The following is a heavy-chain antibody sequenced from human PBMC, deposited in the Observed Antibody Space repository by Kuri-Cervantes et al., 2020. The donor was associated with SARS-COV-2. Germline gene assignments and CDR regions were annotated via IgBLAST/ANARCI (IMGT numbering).Heavy chain of an antibody. Sequence: ESLKISCAVYGGSFSGFYWSWIRQAPGKGLEWIGEINHSGSANYSPSLKSRVTISVDTSKNQFSLKLSFVTAADTAVYYCARHVVYVRHFDYWGQGTLVTVSS. CDR3: ARHVVYVRHFDY. CDR1: GGSFSGFY. CDR2: INHSGSA. J-gene: IGHJ4*02. V-gene: IGHV4-34*01. D-gene: IGHD3-10*02.